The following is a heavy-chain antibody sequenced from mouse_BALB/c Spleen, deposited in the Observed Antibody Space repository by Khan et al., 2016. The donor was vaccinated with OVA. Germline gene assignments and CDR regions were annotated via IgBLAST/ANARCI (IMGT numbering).Heavy chain of an antibody. CDR3: AILPVYHYNIMYY. D-gene: IGHD2-3*01. CDR2: IWSDGST. J-gene: IGHJ4*01. Sequence: VQLVESGPGLVAPSQSLSITCTISGFSLTNYGVHWVRQPPGKGLEWLVVIWSDGSTTYNSALKSRLDNSQDNSKRQSFLKINRRQTDDTTMYFWAILPVYHYNIMYYLGQGTLVTVSA. CDR1: GFSLTNYG. V-gene: IGHV2-6-1*01.